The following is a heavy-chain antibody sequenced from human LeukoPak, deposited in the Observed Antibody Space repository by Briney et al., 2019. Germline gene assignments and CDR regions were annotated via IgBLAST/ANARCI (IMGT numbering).Heavy chain of an antibody. CDR2: VSYDGTDK. J-gene: IGHJ1*01. Sequence: GGSLRLSCAVTGFTFSSSTMHWVRLAPGKGLEWVAIVSYDGTDKHYADSVKGRFTISRDNSKNMVYLQMNSLRLEDTAVYYCAKRVVVGATSPYSDFQHWGQGTLVTVSS. CDR1: GFTFSSST. CDR3: AKRVVVGATSPYSDFQH. D-gene: IGHD1-26*01. V-gene: IGHV3-30*04.